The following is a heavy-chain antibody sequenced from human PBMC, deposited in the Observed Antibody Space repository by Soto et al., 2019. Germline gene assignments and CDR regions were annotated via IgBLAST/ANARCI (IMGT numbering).Heavy chain of an antibody. CDR3: ARDEGGGSCYFRVCAFDI. CDR1: GGSISSGGYY. V-gene: IGHV4-31*03. Sequence: QVQLQESGPGLVKPSQTLSLTCTVSGGSISSGGYYWSWIRQHPGKGLEWIGYIYYSGSTYYNPSLKSRVTISVDTSKNQFSLKRSAVTAADTAVYYCARDEGGGSCYFRVCAFDIWGQGTMVTVSS. J-gene: IGHJ3*02. D-gene: IGHD2-15*01. CDR2: IYYSGST.